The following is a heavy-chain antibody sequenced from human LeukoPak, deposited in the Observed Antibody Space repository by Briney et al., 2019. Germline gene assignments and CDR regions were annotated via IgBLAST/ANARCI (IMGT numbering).Heavy chain of an antibody. D-gene: IGHD2-15*01. V-gene: IGHV4-39*01. CDR3: ARHEANYPDASGQFYVGRIFEY. Sequence: PSETLSLTCSVSGASVSSNGYYWAWIRQPPGKGLEWIGSVYYTGSTFYSPSLKSRLTTSVDTAKNQVSLTLTSVTAADTAVYYCARHEANYPDASGQFYVGRIFEYWGQGTLVTVSS. CDR1: GASVSSNGYY. J-gene: IGHJ4*02. CDR2: VYYTGST.